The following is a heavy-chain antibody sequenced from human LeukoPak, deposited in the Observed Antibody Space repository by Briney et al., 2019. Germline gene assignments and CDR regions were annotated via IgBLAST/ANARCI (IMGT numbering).Heavy chain of an antibody. V-gene: IGHV1-2*02. CDR1: GYTFTGYY. Sequence: ASVKVSCKASGYTFTGYYMHWVRQAPGQGLEWMGWINPNSGGTNYAQKFQGRVTMTRDTSISTAYMELSRLRSDDTAVYYSAREGYYDSSGYRDYWGQGTLVTVSS. CDR2: INPNSGGT. J-gene: IGHJ4*02. D-gene: IGHD3-22*01. CDR3: AREGYYDSSGYRDY.